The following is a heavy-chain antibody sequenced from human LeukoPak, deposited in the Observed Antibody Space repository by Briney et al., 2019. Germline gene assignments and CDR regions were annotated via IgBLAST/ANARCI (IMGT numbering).Heavy chain of an antibody. CDR2: IRYDGSNK. J-gene: IGHJ4*02. CDR1: GFTFEDYA. D-gene: IGHD2-15*01. CDR3: AKPRAVVVAASFDY. V-gene: IGHV3-30*02. Sequence: GGSLRLSCAASGFTFEDYAMHWVRQAPGKGLEWVAFIRYDGSNKYYADSVKGRFTISRDNSKNTLYLQMNSLRAEDTAVYYCAKPRAVVVAASFDYWGQGTLVTVSS.